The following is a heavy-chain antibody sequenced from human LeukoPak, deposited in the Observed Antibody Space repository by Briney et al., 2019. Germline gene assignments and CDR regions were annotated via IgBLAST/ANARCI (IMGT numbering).Heavy chain of an antibody. J-gene: IGHJ4*02. V-gene: IGHV3-64*02. D-gene: IGHD2-15*01. CDR2: ISSNGGNK. CDR3: ARGSCNVDSCFEGTFGY. CDR1: GFSFSTHA. Sequence: GGSLRLSCAASGFSFSTHAMHWVRQAPGKGLEYVSGISSNGGNKYYADSVKGRFTISRDNSKNMVYLQMGSLRPEDMAVYYCARGSCNVDSCFEGTFGYWGQGTLVTVSS.